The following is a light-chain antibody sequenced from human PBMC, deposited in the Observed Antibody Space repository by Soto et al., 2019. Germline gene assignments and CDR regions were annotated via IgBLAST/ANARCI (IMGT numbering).Light chain of an antibody. V-gene: IGKV3-15*01. CDR1: QSVSSS. J-gene: IGKJ2*01. CDR2: GSS. Sequence: EVVMTQSPATLSVSPGDTATLSCRASQSVSSSLAWYQQKPGQPPRLLIYGSSTRATGVPARFSGSGSGTEFTLTISRLQSEDFAVYYCQQYNNWPPYTFGQGTKVDIK. CDR3: QQYNNWPPYT.